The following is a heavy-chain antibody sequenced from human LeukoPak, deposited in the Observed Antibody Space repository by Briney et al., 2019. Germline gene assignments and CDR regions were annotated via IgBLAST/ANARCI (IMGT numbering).Heavy chain of an antibody. D-gene: IGHD4-11*01. V-gene: IGHV3-21*01. CDR3: VRLYDDYTNGHFDS. CDR1: GFTFSSYS. J-gene: IGHJ4*02. CDR2: ITSSSSYI. Sequence: GGSLRLSCAASGFTFSSYSMNWVRQAPGKGLEWVSSITSSSSYIYYADSVKGRFTISRHNAKNSLYLQLNSLRAEDAAVYYCVRLYDDYTNGHFDSWGQGTLVTVSS.